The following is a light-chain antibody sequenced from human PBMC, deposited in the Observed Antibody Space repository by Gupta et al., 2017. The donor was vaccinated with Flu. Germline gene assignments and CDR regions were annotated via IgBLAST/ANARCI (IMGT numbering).Light chain of an antibody. CDR2: DTS. CDR3: QQRNNWNT. CDR1: QNVTTY. Sequence: EFVLTQSPATLSLSPGERATLSCRASQNVTTYLAWYQQKPGQAPRLLIYDTSNRASGIPDRFSGSGSGTDFTLTSSSREHEDFAVYYWQQRNNWNTFGHGTKLDIK. V-gene: IGKV3-11*01. J-gene: IGKJ3*01.